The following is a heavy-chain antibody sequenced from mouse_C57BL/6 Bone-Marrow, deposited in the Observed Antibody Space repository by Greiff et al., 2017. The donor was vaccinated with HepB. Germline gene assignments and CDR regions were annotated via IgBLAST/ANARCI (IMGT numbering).Heavy chain of an antibody. CDR3: ASRVVMDWYFDV. V-gene: IGHV1-69*01. D-gene: IGHD1-1*02. CDR2: IDPSDSYT. J-gene: IGHJ1*03. CDR1: GYTFTSYW. Sequence: VQLQQPGAELVMPGASVKLSCKASGYTFTSYWMHWVKQRPGQGLEWIGEIDPSDSYTNYNQKFKGKSTLTVDKSSSTAYMQLSSLTSEDSAVYYCASRVVMDWYFDVWGTGTTVTVSS.